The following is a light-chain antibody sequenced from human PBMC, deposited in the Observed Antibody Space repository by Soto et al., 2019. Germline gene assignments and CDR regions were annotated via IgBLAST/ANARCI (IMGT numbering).Light chain of an antibody. CDR3: SSYTYSSTLYV. J-gene: IGLJ1*01. Sequence: QSALTQPASVSGSPGQSITISCTGTSSDVVGYSYVSWYQQHPGKAPKLMIYAVTNRPSGVSNRFSGSKSGNTASLTISGLQAEDEADYYCSSYTYSSTLYVFGTGTKLTVL. CDR2: AVT. CDR1: SSDVVGYSY. V-gene: IGLV2-14*01.